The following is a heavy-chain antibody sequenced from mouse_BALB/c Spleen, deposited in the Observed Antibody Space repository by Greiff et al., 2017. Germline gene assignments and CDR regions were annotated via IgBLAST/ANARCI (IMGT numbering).Heavy chain of an antibody. Sequence: VMLVESGPGLVAPSQSLSITCTVSGFSLTSYGVHWVRQPPGKGLEWLGVIWAGGSTNYNSALMSRLSISKDNSKSQVFLKMNSLQTDDTAMYYCARGGVTYYYYAMDYWGQGTSVTVSS. CDR1: GFSLTSYG. V-gene: IGHV2-9*02. CDR3: ARGGVTYYYYAMDY. CDR2: IWAGGST. J-gene: IGHJ4*01. D-gene: IGHD2-1*01.